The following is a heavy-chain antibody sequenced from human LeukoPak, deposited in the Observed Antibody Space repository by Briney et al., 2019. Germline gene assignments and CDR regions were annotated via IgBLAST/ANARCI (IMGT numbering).Heavy chain of an antibody. V-gene: IGHV1-18*01. CDR1: GYTFSNYG. Sequence: GASVNVSCKASGYTFSNYGITWVRQAPGQGLEWMGWISSYNGKTNYAQKFQGRVTMTTDSSTSIAYMEVRSLTSDDTAVYYCAKAGYFDAPDIWGQGTMVTV. J-gene: IGHJ3*02. D-gene: IGHD1-26*01. CDR2: ISSYNGKT. CDR3: AKAGYFDAPDI.